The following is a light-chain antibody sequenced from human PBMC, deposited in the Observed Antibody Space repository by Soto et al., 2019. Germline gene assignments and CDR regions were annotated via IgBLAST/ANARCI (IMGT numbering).Light chain of an antibody. CDR3: QQYKSWPPFT. CDR1: QSLGQS. CDR2: GPS. Sequence: EILMTQSPATLSVSPGDSATLSCRASQSLGQSLAWYQQKAGQAPRLLIYGPSTRATGIPARFSGSDSGTEFTLTISSLQYEDFAVFSCQQYKSWPPFTFGQGTRLEI. V-gene: IGKV3-15*01. J-gene: IGKJ5*01.